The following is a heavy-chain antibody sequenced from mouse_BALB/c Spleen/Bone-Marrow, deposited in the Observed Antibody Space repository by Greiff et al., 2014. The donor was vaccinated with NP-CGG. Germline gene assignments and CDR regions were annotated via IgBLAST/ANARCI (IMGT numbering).Heavy chain of an antibody. CDR1: GFSLTGYG. CDR3: ARDSLLITRALDY. CDR2: IWGDGST. V-gene: IGHV2-6-7*01. D-gene: IGHD2-4*01. J-gene: IGHJ4*01. Sequence: VKLQESGPGLVAPSQSLSITCTVSGFSLTGYGVSWVRQPPGKGLEWLGMIWGDGSTDYNSALKSRLSISKDNSKSQVFLKMNSLQTDDTARYYCARDSLLITRALDYWGQGTSVTVSS.